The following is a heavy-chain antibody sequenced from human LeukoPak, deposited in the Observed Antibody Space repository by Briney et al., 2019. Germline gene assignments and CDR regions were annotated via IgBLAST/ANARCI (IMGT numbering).Heavy chain of an antibody. CDR1: GGSFSGYY. J-gene: IGHJ3*02. Sequence: PSETLSLTCAVYGGSFSGYYWSWIRQPPGKGLEWIGYIYHSGSTYYNPSLKSRVTISVDRSKNQFSLKLSSVTAADTAVYYCARGPPYDAFDIWGQGTMVTVSS. V-gene: IGHV4-34*01. CDR3: ARGPPYDAFDI. CDR2: IYHSGST.